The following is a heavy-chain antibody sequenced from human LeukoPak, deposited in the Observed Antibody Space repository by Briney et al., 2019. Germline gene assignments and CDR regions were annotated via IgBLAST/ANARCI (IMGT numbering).Heavy chain of an antibody. CDR2: ISSSGSTI. CDR3: ARALARYNWNSPFAY. Sequence: QPGGSLLLSCAASGFIVSSIYMNWVRQAPGKGLEWVSYISSSGSTIYYADSVKGRFTISRDNAKNSLYLQMNSLRAEDTAVYYCARALARYNWNSPFAYWGQGTPVTVSS. J-gene: IGHJ4*02. V-gene: IGHV3-48*03. CDR1: GFIVSSIY. D-gene: IGHD1-7*01.